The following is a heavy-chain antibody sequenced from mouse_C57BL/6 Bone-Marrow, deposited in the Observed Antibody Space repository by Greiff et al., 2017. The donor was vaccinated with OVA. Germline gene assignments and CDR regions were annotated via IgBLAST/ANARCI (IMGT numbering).Heavy chain of an antibody. CDR1: GYTFTDYN. CDR2: INPNNGGT. V-gene: IGHV1-22*01. CDR3: YYYGSRPYYYAMDY. D-gene: IGHD1-1*01. Sequence: EVKLMESGPELVKPGASVKMSCKASGYTFTDYNMHWVKQSHGKSLEWIGYINPNNGGTSYNQKFKGKATLTVNKSSSTAYMELRSLTSEDSAVYYCYYYGSRPYYYAMDYWGQGTSVTVSS. J-gene: IGHJ4*01.